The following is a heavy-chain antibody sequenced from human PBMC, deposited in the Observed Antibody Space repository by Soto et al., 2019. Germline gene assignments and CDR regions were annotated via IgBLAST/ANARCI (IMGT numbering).Heavy chain of an antibody. CDR2: IYASGNT. Sequence: QVQLQESGPGLVKPSQTLSLTCTVSGGSISSGSYYWSWIRQRPGMGLECIGYIYASGNTYYSPSLKSRVTISVDTSKNQFSLRLSSVSAADTAVYYCARDGGERIAAAANAFDIWGQGAMVTVSS. CDR3: ARDGGERIAAAANAFDI. J-gene: IGHJ3*02. D-gene: IGHD6-13*01. V-gene: IGHV4-31*03. CDR1: GGSISSGSYY.